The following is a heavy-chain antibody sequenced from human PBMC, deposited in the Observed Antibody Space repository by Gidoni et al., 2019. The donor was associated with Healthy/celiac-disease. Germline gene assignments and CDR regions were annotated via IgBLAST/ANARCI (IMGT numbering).Heavy chain of an antibody. CDR2: ISGSGGST. CDR3: ATYYYDSSGYYYPTPFDI. J-gene: IGHJ3*02. D-gene: IGHD3-22*01. CDR1: GFTFSSYA. V-gene: IGHV3-23*01. Sequence: EVQLLESGGGLVQPGGSLRLSCAASGFTFSSYAMSWVRQAPGKGLEWVSAISGSGGSTYYADSVKGRFTISRDNSKNTLYLQMNSLRAEDTAVYYCATYYYDSSGYYYPTPFDIWGQGTMVTVSS.